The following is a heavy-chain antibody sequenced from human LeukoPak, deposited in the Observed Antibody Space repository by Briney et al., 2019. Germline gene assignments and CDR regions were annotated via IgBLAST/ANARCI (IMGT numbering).Heavy chain of an antibody. D-gene: IGHD3-22*01. CDR3: ARDSSGYQ. V-gene: IGHV3-7*01. Sequence: PGGSLRLSCTASGFTFSTYWMSWVRQAPGKGLEWVANIKEDGSEKYYGDSVKGRFTISRDNAKNSLYLQMNSLRAEDTAVYYCARDSSGYQWGQGTLVTVSS. CDR2: IKEDGSEK. J-gene: IGHJ4*02. CDR1: GFTFSTYW.